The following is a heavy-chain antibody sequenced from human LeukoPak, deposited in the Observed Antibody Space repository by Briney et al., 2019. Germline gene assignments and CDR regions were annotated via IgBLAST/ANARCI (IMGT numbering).Heavy chain of an antibody. V-gene: IGHV3-21*01. J-gene: IGHJ2*01. CDR1: GFTFSSYS. CDR2: ISSSSSYI. D-gene: IGHD6-13*01. Sequence: GGSLRLSCAASGFTFSSYSMNWVRQAPGKGLEWVSSISSSSSYIYYADSVKGRFTISRDNAKNSLYLQMNSLRAEDTAVYYCARLSIAAAGTGYWYFDLWGRGTLVTVSS. CDR3: ARLSIAAAGTGYWYFDL.